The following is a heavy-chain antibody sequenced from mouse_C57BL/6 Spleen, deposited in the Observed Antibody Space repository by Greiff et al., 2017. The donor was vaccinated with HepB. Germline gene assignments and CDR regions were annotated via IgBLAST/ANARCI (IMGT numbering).Heavy chain of an antibody. CDR2: IHPSDSDT. Sequence: QVHVKQPGAELVKPGASVKVSCKASGYTFTSYWMHWVKQRPGQGLEWIGRIHPSDSDTNYNQKFKGKATLTVDKSSSTAYMQLSSLTSEDSAVYYCAILGYSKGYWGQGTLVTVSA. V-gene: IGHV1-74*01. CDR1: GYTFTSYW. J-gene: IGHJ3*01. CDR3: AILGYSKGY. D-gene: IGHD2-5*01.